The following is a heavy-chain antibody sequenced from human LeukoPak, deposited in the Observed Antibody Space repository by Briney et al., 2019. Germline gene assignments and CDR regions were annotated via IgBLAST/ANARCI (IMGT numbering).Heavy chain of an antibody. V-gene: IGHV4-30-4*01. CDR2: IYYSGST. CDR1: GGSISSGDYY. CDR3: ARDAMVRGVISMYYYYYGMDV. J-gene: IGHJ6*02. D-gene: IGHD3-10*01. Sequence: SETLSLTCTVSGGSISSGDYYWSWIRQPPGKGLEWIGYIYYSGSTYYNPSLKSRVTISVDTSKNQFSPKLSSVTAADTAVYYCARDAMVRGVISMYYYYYGMDVWGQGTTVTVSS.